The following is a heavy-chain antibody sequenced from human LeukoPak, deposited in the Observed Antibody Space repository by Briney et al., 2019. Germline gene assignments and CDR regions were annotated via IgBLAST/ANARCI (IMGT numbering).Heavy chain of an antibody. CDR3: AKDNGGGSYYYGMDV. CDR2: ISYDGSNK. J-gene: IGHJ6*02. D-gene: IGHD7-27*01. V-gene: IGHV3-30*18. CDR1: GFTFSSYG. Sequence: GRSLRLSCAASGFTFSSYGMHWVRQAPGKGLEWVAVISYDGSNKYYADSVKGRFTISRDNSKNTLYLQMNSLIGNYRAEDFSAKDNGGGSYYYGMDVWGQGTTVTVSS.